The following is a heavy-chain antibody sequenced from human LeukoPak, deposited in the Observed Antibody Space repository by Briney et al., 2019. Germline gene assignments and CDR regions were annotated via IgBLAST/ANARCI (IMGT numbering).Heavy chain of an antibody. CDR2: IYYSVST. Sequence: PSETLSLTCTVSGGSISSYYWSWMRQPPGKGLEWIGYIYYSVSTNYNPSLQSRVTISVDTSKNQFSLKLSSVTAADTAVYYCASTITAARRFWFDPWGQGTLVAVSS. V-gene: IGHV4-59*12. J-gene: IGHJ5*02. CDR1: GGSISSYY. CDR3: ASTITAARRFWFDP. D-gene: IGHD2-2*01.